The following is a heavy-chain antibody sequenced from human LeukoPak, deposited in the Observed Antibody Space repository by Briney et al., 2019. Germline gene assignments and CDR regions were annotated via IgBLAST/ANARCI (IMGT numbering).Heavy chain of an antibody. Sequence: PGGSLRLSCAASGFTFSSYSMNWVRQAPGKGLEWVSYISSSSSTIYYADSVKGRFTISRDNAKNSLYLQMNSLRAEDTAVYYCASFSSSWRHGTTWGQGTLVTVSS. CDR2: ISSSSSTI. CDR3: ASFSSSWRHGTT. CDR1: GFTFSSYS. J-gene: IGHJ5*02. D-gene: IGHD6-13*01. V-gene: IGHV3-48*01.